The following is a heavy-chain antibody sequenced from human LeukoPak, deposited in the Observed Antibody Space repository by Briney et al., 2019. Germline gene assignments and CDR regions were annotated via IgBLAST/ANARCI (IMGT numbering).Heavy chain of an antibody. CDR1: GYTFTSYG. J-gene: IGHJ4*02. D-gene: IGHD3-22*01. CDR3: ARDKSLNYYDSSGYYYDY. V-gene: IGHV1-18*01. Sequence: ASVKVSCKASGYTFTSYGISWVRQAPGQGLEWMGWISAYNGNTNYAQKLQGRVTMTTDASTSTAYMELRSLRSDDTAVYYCARDKSLNYYDSSGYYYDYWGQGTLVTVSS. CDR2: ISAYNGNT.